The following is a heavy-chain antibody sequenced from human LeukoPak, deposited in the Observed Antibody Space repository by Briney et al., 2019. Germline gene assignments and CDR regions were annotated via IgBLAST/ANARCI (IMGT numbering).Heavy chain of an antibody. Sequence: GGSLRLSCAASGFTFSRHWMHWVRQAPGKGLVWVSRINSDGNSTRYADSVEGRFTISRDNAKNMLYLQMNSLRAEDTAVYYCALKGYVDAFDIWGQGTMVTVSS. V-gene: IGHV3-74*01. CDR2: INSDGNST. J-gene: IGHJ3*02. CDR1: GFTFSRHW. CDR3: ALKGYVDAFDI. D-gene: IGHD5-12*01.